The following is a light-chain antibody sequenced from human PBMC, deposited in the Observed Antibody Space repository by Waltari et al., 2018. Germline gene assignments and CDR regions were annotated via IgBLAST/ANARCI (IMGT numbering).Light chain of an antibody. V-gene: IGKV3-20*01. CDR2: ASS. Sequence: EVVLTQSPATVSLSPGERATLSCRANQRVSTSHLAWYQQRPGQSPTLVIYASSTRATGIRDRFSGSGSGTDFTLTISRLEPEDFGVYYCQEYGSSPPKFSCGPGTKV. CDR1: QRVSTSH. CDR3: QEYGSSPPKFS. J-gene: IGKJ3*01.